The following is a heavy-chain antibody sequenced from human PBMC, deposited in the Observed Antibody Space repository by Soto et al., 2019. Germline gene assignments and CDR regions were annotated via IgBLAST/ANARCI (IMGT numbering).Heavy chain of an antibody. CDR1: GYTFTSYD. Sequence: QVQVVQAGAEVKKPGASVKVSCKASGYTFTSYDINWVRQATGQGLEWMGWMNPNSGKTGYAQKFQGRVTMTRNTSINTAYMDLSSLRSENTAVYYCARGGSVAGDLWGRGTLVTISS. J-gene: IGHJ2*01. D-gene: IGHD6-19*01. CDR2: MNPNSGKT. V-gene: IGHV1-8*01. CDR3: ARGGSVAGDL.